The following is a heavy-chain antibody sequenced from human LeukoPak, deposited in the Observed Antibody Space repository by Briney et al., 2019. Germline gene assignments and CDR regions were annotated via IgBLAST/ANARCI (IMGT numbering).Heavy chain of an antibody. D-gene: IGHD1-26*01. V-gene: IGHV3-21*01. CDR3: ARESYQDAFDI. J-gene: IGHJ3*02. CDR2: ISSSSSYI. Sequence: GGSLRLSCAASGFTFSSYSMNWVRQAPGKGLEWVSSISSSSSYIYYADSVKGRFTISRGNAKNSLYLQMNSLRAEDTAVYYCARESYQDAFDIWGQGTMVTVSS. CDR1: GFTFSSYS.